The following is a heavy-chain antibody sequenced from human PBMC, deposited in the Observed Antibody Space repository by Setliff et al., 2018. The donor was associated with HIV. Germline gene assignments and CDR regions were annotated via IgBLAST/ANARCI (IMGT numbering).Heavy chain of an antibody. CDR2: MNPNSGNT. Sequence: ASVKVSCKASGYTFSSYDINWVRQTAGQGLEWMGWMNPNSGNTGYAQKFQGRVTMTRNTSITTAYMELTNVTSEDTAVYYCAREGAAAGTSRPYFDYWGQGALVTAPQ. CDR3: AREGAAAGTSRPYFDY. D-gene: IGHD6-13*01. V-gene: IGHV1-8*01. J-gene: IGHJ4*02. CDR1: GYTFSSYD.